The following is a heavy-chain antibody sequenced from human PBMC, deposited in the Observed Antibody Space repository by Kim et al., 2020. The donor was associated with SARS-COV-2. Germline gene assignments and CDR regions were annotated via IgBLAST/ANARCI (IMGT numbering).Heavy chain of an antibody. CDR1: GFTFSDYS. CDR3: ARDLGTYYGSGSH. D-gene: IGHD3-10*01. Sequence: GGSLRLSCAASGFTFSDYSMTWVRQAPGKGLEWVSSISSSSSYIYYADSVKGRFTISRDNAKNSLYLQMNSLRAEDTAVYYCARDLGTYYGSGSHWGQGTLVTVSS. CDR2: ISSSSSYI. V-gene: IGHV3-21*01. J-gene: IGHJ4*02.